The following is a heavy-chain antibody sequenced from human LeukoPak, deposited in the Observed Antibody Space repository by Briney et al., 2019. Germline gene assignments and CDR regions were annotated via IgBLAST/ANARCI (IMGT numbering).Heavy chain of an antibody. D-gene: IGHD2-2*01. Sequence: SGGSLRLSCAASGFTFSNAWMSWVRQAPGKGLEWVGRIKSKTDGCTTDYAAPVKGRFTISRDDSKNTLYLQMNSLKTEDTAVYYCTTDLPIVVVPAALGYWFDPWGQGTLVTVSS. V-gene: IGHV3-15*01. J-gene: IGHJ5*02. CDR3: TTDLPIVVVPAALGYWFDP. CDR2: IKSKTDGCTT. CDR1: GFTFSNAW.